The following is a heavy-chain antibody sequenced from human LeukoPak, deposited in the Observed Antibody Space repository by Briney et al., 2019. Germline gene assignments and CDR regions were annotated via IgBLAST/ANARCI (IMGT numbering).Heavy chain of an antibody. V-gene: IGHV3-15*01. CDR2: IKSKTDGGTT. CDR1: GFTFSNFW. Sequence: PGESLRLSCTASGFTFSNFWMGWVRQAPGKGLEWVGRIKSKTDGGTTDYAAPVKGRFTISRDDSKNTLYLQMNSLKTEDTAVYYCTTGYEVCSGGSCYYFDYWGQGTLVTVSS. CDR3: TTGYEVCSGGSCYYFDY. J-gene: IGHJ4*02. D-gene: IGHD2-15*01.